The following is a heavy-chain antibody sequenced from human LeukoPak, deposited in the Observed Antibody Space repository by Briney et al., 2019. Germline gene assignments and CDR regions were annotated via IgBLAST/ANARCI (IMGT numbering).Heavy chain of an antibody. D-gene: IGHD5-18*01. CDR3: ARVVTGEANWFDP. CDR2: IYTSGST. CDR1: GGSISSGSYY. V-gene: IGHV4-61*02. Sequence: SQTLSLTCTVSGGSISSGSYYWSWIRQPAGKGLEWIGRIYTSGSTNYNPSLKSRITISVDTSKNQFSLKLSSVTAADTAVYYCARVVTGEANWFDPWGQGTLVTVSS. J-gene: IGHJ5*02.